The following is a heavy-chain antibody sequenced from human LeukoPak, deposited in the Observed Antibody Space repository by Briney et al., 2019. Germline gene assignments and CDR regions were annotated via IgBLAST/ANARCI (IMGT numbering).Heavy chain of an antibody. J-gene: IGHJ4*02. Sequence: SGTLSLTCAVSGGSISSSNWWSWVRQPPGKGLEWIGEIYHSGSTNYNPSLKSRVTISVDKSKNQFSLKLSSVTAADTAVYYCAREDSSSWYSWVFDYWGQGTLVTVSS. CDR3: AREDSSSWYSWVFDY. V-gene: IGHV4-4*02. CDR2: IYHSGST. CDR1: GGSISSSNW. D-gene: IGHD6-13*01.